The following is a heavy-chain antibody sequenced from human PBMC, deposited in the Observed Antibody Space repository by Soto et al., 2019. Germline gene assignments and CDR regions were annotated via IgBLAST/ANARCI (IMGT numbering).Heavy chain of an antibody. Sequence: QMQLQESGSGLVKPSQTLSLTCAVSGASISSGDYSWSWVRQPPGKGLEWIGHIHHGGTPYYKASLKSRVTISQDRSKNQFSLSLSSVTAADTAMYFCARVAYSSFEYFFDSWGQGILVTVSS. D-gene: IGHD4-4*01. V-gene: IGHV4-30-2*01. CDR3: ARVAYSSFEYFFDS. CDR2: IHHGGTP. J-gene: IGHJ4*02. CDR1: GASISSGDYS.